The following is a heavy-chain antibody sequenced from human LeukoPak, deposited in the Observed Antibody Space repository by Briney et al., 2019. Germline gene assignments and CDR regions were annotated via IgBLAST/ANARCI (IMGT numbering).Heavy chain of an antibody. CDR1: GFTFSSYA. CDR2: ISGSGGST. CDR3: AKAPGSGTAMVTNDY. D-gene: IGHD5-18*01. J-gene: IGHJ4*02. Sequence: TGGSLRLSCAASGFTFSSYAMSWVRQAPGKGLEWVSAISGSGGSTYYADSVKGRFTISRDNSKNTLYLQMNSLRAEDTAVYYCAKAPGSGTAMVTNDYWGQGTLVTVSS. V-gene: IGHV3-23*01.